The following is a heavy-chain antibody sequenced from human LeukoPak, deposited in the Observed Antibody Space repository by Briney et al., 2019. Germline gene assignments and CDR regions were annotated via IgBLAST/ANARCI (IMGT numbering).Heavy chain of an antibody. V-gene: IGHV3-48*02. Sequence: GGSLRLSCAASGFTFGTYSMNWVRQAPGKGLEWVSYISSSSSTIYYADSVKGRFTISRDNAKNSLYLQMNSLRDEDTAVYYCARDCTVTTYYYYYYGMDVWGQGTTVTVSS. CDR1: GFTFGTYS. J-gene: IGHJ6*02. CDR3: ARDCTVTTYYYYYYGMDV. D-gene: IGHD4-17*01. CDR2: ISSSSSTI.